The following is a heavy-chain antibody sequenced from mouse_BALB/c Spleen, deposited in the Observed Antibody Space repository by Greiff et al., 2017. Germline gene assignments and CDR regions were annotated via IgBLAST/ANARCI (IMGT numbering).Heavy chain of an antibody. CDR2: IWSGGST. Sequence: QVQLKESGPGLVQPSQSLSITCTASGFSLTSYGVHWVRQSPGKGLEWLGVIWSGGSTDYNAALKSRLSISKDNSKSQVFLKMNSLQTDDTAMYYCARNYDGYHYYAMDYWGQGTSVTVSS. V-gene: IGHV2-4-1*01. CDR1: GFSLTSYG. CDR3: ARNYDGYHYYAMDY. D-gene: IGHD2-3*01. J-gene: IGHJ4*01.